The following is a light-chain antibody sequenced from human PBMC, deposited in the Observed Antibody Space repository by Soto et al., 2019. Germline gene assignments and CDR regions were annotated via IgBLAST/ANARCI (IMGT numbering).Light chain of an antibody. CDR1: QYINTR. Sequence: EIVLTQSPATVSWFRVDIGTRSCRASQYINTRLARYQHRPGQAPRLLIYQTSSRAAGIPARFSASGTGTDFTLTISDVQPEDFAVYYCHQRKSWPRTFGQGTKVDIK. CDR3: HQRKSWPRT. CDR2: QTS. V-gene: IGKV3-11*01. J-gene: IGKJ1*01.